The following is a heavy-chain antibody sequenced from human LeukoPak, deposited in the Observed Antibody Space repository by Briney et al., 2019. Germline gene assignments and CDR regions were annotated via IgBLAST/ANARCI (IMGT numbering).Heavy chain of an antibody. Sequence: SETLSLTCAVSGGSSNDHSWSWIRQSPHKGLEWIAEINHSGSTNYNPSLKSRVTLSVDTSENQFSLKLSSVTAADTAVYYCARGLSGITMVRGNWFDPWGQGTLVTVSS. CDR1: GGSSNDHS. D-gene: IGHD3-10*01. J-gene: IGHJ5*02. V-gene: IGHV4-34*01. CDR3: ARGLSGITMVRGNWFDP. CDR2: INHSGST.